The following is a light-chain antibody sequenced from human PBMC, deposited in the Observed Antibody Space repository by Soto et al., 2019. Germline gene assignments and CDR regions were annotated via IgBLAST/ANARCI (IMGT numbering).Light chain of an antibody. J-gene: IGKJ4*01. CDR1: QSIFSSY. CDR3: QQYSLSPLT. CDR2: GAS. V-gene: IGKV3-20*01. Sequence: EIVLTQSPGTLSLSPGESATPSCRASQSIFSSYLAWYQQKPGQAPRLLIYGASSRATGIPDRFSGDGSGTDFTLKISRLEPEDFAVYYCQQYSLSPLTFGGGTKVDIK.